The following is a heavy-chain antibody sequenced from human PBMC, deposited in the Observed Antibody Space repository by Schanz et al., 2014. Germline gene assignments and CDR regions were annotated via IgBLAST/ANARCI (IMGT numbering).Heavy chain of an antibody. CDR3: ARGGFFDSTSFDS. J-gene: IGHJ4*02. D-gene: IGHD2-2*01. CDR1: GYTFTSYY. Sequence: QLMQSGSEVRKPGASVKVSCKASGYTFTSYYMHWVRQAPGQGLEWMGIINPSSGTTRIAQNCQGRLAVTRDTSTSTVNMELSSLRSEDTAVYYCARGGFFDSTSFDSWGQGTLVTVSS. V-gene: IGHV1-46*03. CDR2: INPSSGTT.